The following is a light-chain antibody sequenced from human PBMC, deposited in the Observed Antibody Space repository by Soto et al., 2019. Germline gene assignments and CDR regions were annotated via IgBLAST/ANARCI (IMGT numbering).Light chain of an antibody. V-gene: IGLV2-14*02. CDR1: SSDVGSYNL. Sequence: QSALTQPASVSGSPGQSITISCTGTSSDVGSYNLVSWYQHHPGKAPKLMIYEGSKRPSGVSNRFSGSKSGDTASLTISGLQAEDEADYYCISYIPSTTTHWVFGGGTKLTVL. CDR3: ISYIPSTTTHWV. CDR2: EGS. J-gene: IGLJ3*02.